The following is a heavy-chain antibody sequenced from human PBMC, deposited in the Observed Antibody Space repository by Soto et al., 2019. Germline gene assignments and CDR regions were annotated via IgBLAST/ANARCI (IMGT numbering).Heavy chain of an antibody. Sequence: EVQLLESWGGLVQPGGSLRLSCAASGFIFSSYSMKWVLQAPGKGLEWVSLIGESGTPTYYADSVKGRFTISRDNSGNTLFLEMYSLRAEDTAVYYCARYIPGVRYYGMDVWGQGTTVTVSS. CDR2: IGESGTPT. J-gene: IGHJ6*02. V-gene: IGHV3-23*01. D-gene: IGHD2-2*01. CDR3: ARYIPGVRYYGMDV. CDR1: GFIFSSYS.